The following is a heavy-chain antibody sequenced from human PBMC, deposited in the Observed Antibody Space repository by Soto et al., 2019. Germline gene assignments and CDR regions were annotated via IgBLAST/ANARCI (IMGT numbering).Heavy chain of an antibody. D-gene: IGHD6-13*01. CDR3: ASNGYSSTWHSWFDP. CDR1: GYTFTSYY. CDR2: INPSGGST. J-gene: IGHJ5*02. Sequence: QVQLVQSGAEVKKPGASVKVACKASGYTFTSYYMHWVRQAPGQGLEWMGIINPSGGSTSYAQKLQGRVTMTRHPSTSTVYMELSSLRSEDTAVYYCASNGYSSTWHSWFDPWGQGTLVTVSS. V-gene: IGHV1-46*03.